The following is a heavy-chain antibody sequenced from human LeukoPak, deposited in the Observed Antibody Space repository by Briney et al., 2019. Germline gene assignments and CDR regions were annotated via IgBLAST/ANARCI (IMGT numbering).Heavy chain of an antibody. V-gene: IGHV1-18*01. CDR1: GYSFTTYG. J-gene: IGHJ4*02. Sequence: ASVKVSCKASGYSFTTYGISWVRQAPGQGLEWMGWSNPNSGDTNYAQKFQGRVTMTTETSMTTAYMELRRLRSDDTAVYYCARRHFGSGTYVDYWGQGTLVTVSS. CDR3: ARRHFGSGTYVDY. D-gene: IGHD3-10*01. CDR2: SNPNSGDT.